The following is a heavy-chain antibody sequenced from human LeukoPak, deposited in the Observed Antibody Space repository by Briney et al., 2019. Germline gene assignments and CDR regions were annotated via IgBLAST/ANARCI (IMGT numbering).Heavy chain of an antibody. CDR3: ARFSGYDDTGHHYLDN. Sequence: PSETLSLTCSVSGDSISPHYWSWIRQPPEKGLEWIGYIHYTGNTNYNPSLKSRVTISVDTSTNQFSLRLSSVTAAGTAVYYCARFSGYDDTGHHYLDNWGQGTLVGVSS. J-gene: IGHJ4*02. V-gene: IGHV4-59*08. CDR2: IHYTGNT. CDR1: GDSISPHY. D-gene: IGHD3-22*01.